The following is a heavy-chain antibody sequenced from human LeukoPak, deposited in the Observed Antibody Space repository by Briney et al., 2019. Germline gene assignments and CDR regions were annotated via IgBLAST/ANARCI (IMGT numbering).Heavy chain of an antibody. Sequence: PSETLSLTCTVSGGSINTYYWSWIRQSPGKALEWIGYIYYSGSTSYNPSLKSRVTISVDTSKNQFSLKLSSVTAADTAVYYCARQHDSYYYYYIDVWGSGTTVTVSS. J-gene: IGHJ6*03. V-gene: IGHV4-59*01. CDR1: GGSINTYY. CDR2: IYYSGST. CDR3: ARQHDSYYYYYIDV.